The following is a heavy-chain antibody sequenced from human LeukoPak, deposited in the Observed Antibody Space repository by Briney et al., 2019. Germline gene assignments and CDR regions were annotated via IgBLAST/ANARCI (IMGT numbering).Heavy chain of an antibody. CDR3: ASGFLDDFWSGHF. CDR1: GFSFSTHW. D-gene: IGHD3-3*01. Sequence: GGSLRLSCAASGFSFSTHWMSWVRLAPGKGPEWVANIKYDGSVKYYVHSVKGRFTISRDNAKNSLYLHMNSLRAEDTAVYYCASGFLDDFWSGHFWGQGTLVTVSS. CDR2: IKYDGSVK. J-gene: IGHJ4*02. V-gene: IGHV3-7*01.